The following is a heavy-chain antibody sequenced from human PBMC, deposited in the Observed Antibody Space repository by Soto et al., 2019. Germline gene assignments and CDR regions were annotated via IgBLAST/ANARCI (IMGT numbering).Heavy chain of an antibody. CDR1: GYTFTGYY. CDR3: AREFGYCSSTSCRNYYFDY. Sequence: AAVHVSCKASGYTFTGYYMHWVRQAPGQGLEWMGWINPNSGGTNYAQKFQGRVTMTRDTSISTAYMELSRLRSDDTAVYYCAREFGYCSSTSCRNYYFDYWGQGTLVTVSS. D-gene: IGHD2-2*01. J-gene: IGHJ4*02. CDR2: INPNSGGT. V-gene: IGHV1-2*02.